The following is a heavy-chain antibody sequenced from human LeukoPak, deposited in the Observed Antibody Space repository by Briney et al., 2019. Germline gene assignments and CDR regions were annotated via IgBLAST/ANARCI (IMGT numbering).Heavy chain of an antibody. V-gene: IGHV4-59*04. Sequence: SETLSLTCTVSGGSINSYYWSWIRQPPGEGLEWIGYIRYNGGAYYNPSLQSRATMSVDTSKNQFSLRLSSVTAPDTAIYYCAREVIAPADSDAFDIWGQGTMVTVS. D-gene: IGHD2-21*01. CDR1: GGSINSYY. J-gene: IGHJ3*02. CDR2: IRYNGGA. CDR3: AREVIAPADSDAFDI.